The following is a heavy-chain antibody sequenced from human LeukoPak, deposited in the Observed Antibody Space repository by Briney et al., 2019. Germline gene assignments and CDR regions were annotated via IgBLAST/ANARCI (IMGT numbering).Heavy chain of an antibody. V-gene: IGHV3-30*02. CDR1: GFTFSSYG. J-gene: IGHJ6*02. CDR3: ARVVWYSSSYRWLSYGMDV. D-gene: IGHD6-13*01. Sequence: GGSLRLSCAASGFTFSSYGMHWVRQAPGKGLDWVAFIRYDGSIKDHADSVKGRFTISRDNSKNTLFLQMNSLRDEDTAVYYCARVVWYSSSYRWLSYGMDVWGQGTTVTVSS. CDR2: IRYDGSIK.